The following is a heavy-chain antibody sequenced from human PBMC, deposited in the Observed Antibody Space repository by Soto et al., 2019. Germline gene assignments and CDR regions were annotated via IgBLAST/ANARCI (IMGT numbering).Heavy chain of an antibody. CDR3: ARVPDR. CDR2: IYHSGST. CDR1: GGSISGGGYS. Sequence: SETLSLTCAVSGGSISGGGYSWSWIRQPPGKGLEWIGYIYHSGSTYYNPSLKSRVTISVDRSKNQFSLKLSSVTAADTAVYYCARVPDRWGQGTLVNVSS. D-gene: IGHD2-2*01. J-gene: IGHJ5*02. V-gene: IGHV4-30-2*01.